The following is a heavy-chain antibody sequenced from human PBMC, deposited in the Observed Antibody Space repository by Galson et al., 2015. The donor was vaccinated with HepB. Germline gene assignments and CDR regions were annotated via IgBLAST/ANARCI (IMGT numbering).Heavy chain of an antibody. CDR2: INAGNGNT. CDR1: GYTFTSYA. J-gene: IGHJ4*02. D-gene: IGHD6-13*01. CDR3: ARDPRYSSSWSHFDY. Sequence: SCKASGYTFTSYAMHWVRQAPGQRLEWMGWINAGNGNTKYSQKFQGRVTITRDTSASTAYMELSSLRSEDTAVYYCARDPRYSSSWSHFDYWGQGTLVTVSS. V-gene: IGHV1-3*01.